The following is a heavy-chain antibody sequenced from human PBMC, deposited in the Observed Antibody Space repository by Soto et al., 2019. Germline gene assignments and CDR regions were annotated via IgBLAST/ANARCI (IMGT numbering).Heavy chain of an antibody. Sequence: QLQLQESGPGLVKPSETLSLTCTVSGDSISSSSNNWGWIRQSPGKGLEWIGTVSYSGSTYYNPSLKSRVTISVDMSKNHFSLHLSSVTAADTAVYYCVGRGATVTAQKNYFDFWGQGTLVTVSS. V-gene: IGHV4-39*02. J-gene: IGHJ4*02. CDR3: VGRGATVTAQKNYFDF. CDR2: VSYSGST. D-gene: IGHD4-17*01. CDR1: GDSISSSSNN.